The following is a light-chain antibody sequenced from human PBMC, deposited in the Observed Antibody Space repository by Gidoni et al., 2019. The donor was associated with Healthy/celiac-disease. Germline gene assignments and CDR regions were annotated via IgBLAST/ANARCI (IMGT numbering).Light chain of an antibody. CDR2: GAS. CDR1: QSVSSSY. Sequence: EIVLTHSPGTLSLSPGERATLSCRASQSVSSSYLAWYQQKPGQAPRLLIYGASSRATGIPDRFSGSGSGTDFTLTISRLEPEDFAVYYCQQYGSSPQTFGQXTKLEIK. V-gene: IGKV3-20*01. CDR3: QQYGSSPQT. J-gene: IGKJ2*01.